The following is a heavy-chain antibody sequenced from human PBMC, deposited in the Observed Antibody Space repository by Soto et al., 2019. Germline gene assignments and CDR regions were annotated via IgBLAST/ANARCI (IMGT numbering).Heavy chain of an antibody. D-gene: IGHD1-20*01. CDR3: ARQINWNDEVGYYYYGMDV. CDR2: INPNSGGT. Sequence: ASVKVSCKASGYTFTGYYMHWVRQAPGQGLEWMGWINPNSGGTNYAQKFQGWVTMTRDTSISTAYMELSRLRSDDTAVYYCARQINWNDEVGYYYYGMDVWGQGTTVTVSS. J-gene: IGHJ6*02. V-gene: IGHV1-2*04. CDR1: GYTFTGYY.